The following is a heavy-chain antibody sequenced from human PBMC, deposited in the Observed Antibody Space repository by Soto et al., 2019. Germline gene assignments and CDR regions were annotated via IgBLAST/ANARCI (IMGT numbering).Heavy chain of an antibody. J-gene: IGHJ3*02. CDR3: VNQGRDFCSGFFKPQDAFDI. CDR1: GFTFSSYA. Sequence: GGFLRLSCSASGFTFSSYAMHWVRQAPGKGLEYVSAISSNGGSTYYADSVKGRFTISRDNSKNTLYLQTSSLRAEDTAVYYCVNQGRDFCSGFFKPQDAFDIWGQGTMVTVSS. D-gene: IGHD3-3*01. V-gene: IGHV3-64D*08. CDR2: ISSNGGST.